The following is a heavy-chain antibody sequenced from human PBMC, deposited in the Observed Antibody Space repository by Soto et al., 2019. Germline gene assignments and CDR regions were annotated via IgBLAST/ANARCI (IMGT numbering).Heavy chain of an antibody. CDR1: GDSINDYY. J-gene: IGHJ4*02. Sequence: QVQLQESGPGLVKPSETLSLTCTVSGDSINDYYWTWIRQPPGKGLEWIGYLYYIGTTNYNPSLKSRVTILLDTSKKQFSLRLNSVTASDTAMYYCARGRSGDPRDFDYWGQGTLVTVSS. V-gene: IGHV4-59*01. D-gene: IGHD3-3*01. CDR3: ARGRSGDPRDFDY. CDR2: LYYIGTT.